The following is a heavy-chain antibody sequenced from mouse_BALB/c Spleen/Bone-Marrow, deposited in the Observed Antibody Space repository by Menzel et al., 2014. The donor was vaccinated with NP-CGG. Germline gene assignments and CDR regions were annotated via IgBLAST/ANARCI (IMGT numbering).Heavy chain of an antibody. Sequence: EVQVVESGGGLVQPGGSLKLSCATSGFTFSDYYMYWVRQTPEKRLEWVAYISNGGGSTYYPDTVKGRFTISGDNAKNTLYLQMSRLKSEDTAMYYCARHSDYDYFDYWGQGTTLTVSS. J-gene: IGHJ2*01. CDR2: ISNGGGST. V-gene: IGHV5-12*02. CDR1: GFTFSDYY. D-gene: IGHD2-4*01. CDR3: ARHSDYDYFDY.